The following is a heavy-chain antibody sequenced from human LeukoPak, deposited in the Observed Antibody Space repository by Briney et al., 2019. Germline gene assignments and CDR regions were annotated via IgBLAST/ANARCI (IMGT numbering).Heavy chain of an antibody. J-gene: IGHJ4*02. Sequence: GGSLRLSCAASGFTFGDHHMSWFRQAPGKGLEWISYITNSGRDMSYTDSVKGRFTISRDNAKNSLFLQMNSLRAEDTAVYFCGRGHWGIDYWGQGTLVTVSS. CDR1: GFTFGDHH. CDR3: GRGHWGIDY. CDR2: ITNSGRDM. V-gene: IGHV3-11*04. D-gene: IGHD7-27*01.